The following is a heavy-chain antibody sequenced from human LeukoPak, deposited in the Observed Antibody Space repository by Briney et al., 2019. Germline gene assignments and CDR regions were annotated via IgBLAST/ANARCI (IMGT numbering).Heavy chain of an antibody. CDR2: IIPILGIA. J-gene: IGHJ4*02. Sequence: SVKVSCKASGYTFTGYYMHWVRQAPGQGLEWMGRIIPILGIANYAQKFQGRVTITANKSTSTAYMELSSLRSEDTAVYYCARDYSGSYYDYWGQGTLVTVSS. CDR3: ARDYSGSYYDY. V-gene: IGHV1-69*04. CDR1: GYTFTGYY. D-gene: IGHD1-26*01.